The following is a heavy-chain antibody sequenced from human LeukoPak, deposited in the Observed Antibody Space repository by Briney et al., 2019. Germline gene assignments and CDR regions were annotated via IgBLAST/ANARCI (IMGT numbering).Heavy chain of an antibody. V-gene: IGHV3-30*04. CDR3: ARGEDGFWSGYVEH. Sequence: PGGSLRLSYAASGFTFNSYALHWVRQAPGKGLEWVAVISYDGSNNYYGESVKGRFTISRDNSKNMVYLQMNSLRPEDTAVYYCARGEDGFWSGYVEHWGQGTLVTVSS. CDR1: GFTFNSYA. J-gene: IGHJ1*01. CDR2: ISYDGSNN. D-gene: IGHD3-3*01.